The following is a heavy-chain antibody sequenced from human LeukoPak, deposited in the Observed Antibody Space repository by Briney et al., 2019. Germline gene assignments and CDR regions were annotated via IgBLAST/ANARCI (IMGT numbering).Heavy chain of an antibody. V-gene: IGHV4-59*01. CDR2: IYYSGST. D-gene: IGHD2-8*01. CDR1: GGSISSYY. CDR3: ARLYGNWFDP. J-gene: IGHJ5*02. Sequence: KPSETLSLTCTVSGGSISSYYWSGIRQPPGKGLEWIGYIYYSGSTNYNPSLKSRVTISVDTSKNQFSLKLSSVTAADTAVYYCARLYGNWFDPWGQGTLVTVSS.